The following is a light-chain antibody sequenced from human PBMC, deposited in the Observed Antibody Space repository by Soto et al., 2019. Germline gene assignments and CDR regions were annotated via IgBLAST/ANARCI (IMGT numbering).Light chain of an antibody. CDR2: AAS. CDR3: QQSYSTPWT. J-gene: IGKJ1*01. CDR1: QSISSY. V-gene: IGKV1-39*01. Sequence: IQMTQSPSSLSACVGDRFTITCRASQSISSYLNWYQQKPGKAPKLLIYAASSLQSGVPSRFSGSGSGTDFTLTISSLQPEDFATYYCQQSYSTPWTFGQGTKVDIK.